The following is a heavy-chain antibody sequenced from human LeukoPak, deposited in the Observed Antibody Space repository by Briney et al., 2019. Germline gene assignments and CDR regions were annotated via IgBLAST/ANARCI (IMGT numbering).Heavy chain of an antibody. V-gene: IGHV3-7*01. J-gene: IGHJ4*02. CDR1: GFTFSSYS. D-gene: IGHD3-10*01. CDR2: MKKDGSET. CDR3: GRHRSGSGTYFIDY. Sequence: SGGSLRLSCVVSGFTFSSYSMIWVGQAPGKGLQWVANMKKDGSETKYAESVKGRFTISRDNTKNSLYLQVNSLRAEDTAVYYCGRHRSGSGTYFIDYWGQGKLVSVSS.